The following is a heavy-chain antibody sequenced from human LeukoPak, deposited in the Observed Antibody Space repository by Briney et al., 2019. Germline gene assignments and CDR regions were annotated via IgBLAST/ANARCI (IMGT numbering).Heavy chain of an antibody. CDR3: ARDSYSYGYGGFDY. D-gene: IGHD5-18*01. J-gene: IGHJ4*02. CDR2: IYHSGST. CDR1: GYSISSGYY. V-gene: IGHV4-38-2*02. Sequence: SETLSLTCAVSGYSISSGYYWGWIRQPPGKGLEWIGSIYHSGSTYYNPSLKSRVTISVDTSKNQFSLKLSSVTAADTAVYYCARDSYSYGYGGFDYWGQGILVTVSS.